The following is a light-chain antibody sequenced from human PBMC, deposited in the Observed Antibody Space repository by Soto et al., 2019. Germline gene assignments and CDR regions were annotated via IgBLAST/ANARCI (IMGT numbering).Light chain of an antibody. CDR3: QLSFSTPWP. J-gene: IGKJ1*01. CDR2: GKS. Sequence: DIQMTQSPSSPSASVGDSVTITCRASQGIRSYLNWYQQKPGQAPKLLIYGKSTLHSGVPSRFSGGASCRDFTLTISSLQPEDFASYFYQLSFSTPWPFGQGTQVEI. V-gene: IGKV1-39*01. CDR1: QGIRSY.